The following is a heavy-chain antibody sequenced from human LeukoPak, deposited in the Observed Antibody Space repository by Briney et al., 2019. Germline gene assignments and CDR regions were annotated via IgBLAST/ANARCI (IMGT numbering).Heavy chain of an antibody. CDR3: ARDDPGYFDT. V-gene: IGHV4-59*12. D-gene: IGHD1-1*01. J-gene: IGHJ5*02. Sequence: SETLSLTCTVSGGSISSYYWSWIRQPPGKGLEWIGYIYYSGSTNYNPSLKSRVTISVDTSKNQFSLKLSSVTAADTAVYYCARDDPGYFDTWGQGILVTVSS. CDR2: IYYSGST. CDR1: GGSISSYY.